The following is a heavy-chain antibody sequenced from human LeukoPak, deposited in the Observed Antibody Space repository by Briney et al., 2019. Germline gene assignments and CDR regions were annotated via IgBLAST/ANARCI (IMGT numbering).Heavy chain of an antibody. J-gene: IGHJ4*02. CDR2: IKQDGSEK. Sequence: PGGSLRLSCAASGFTINNYWMSWVLQAPGKGLEWVANIKQDGSEKYYVDSVKGRFTISRDNAKNSVYLQMNSLRAEDTAVYYCARENTAVPGGDCWGQGTLVTVSS. V-gene: IGHV3-7*01. CDR3: ARENTAVPGGDC. CDR1: GFTINNYW. D-gene: IGHD5-18*01.